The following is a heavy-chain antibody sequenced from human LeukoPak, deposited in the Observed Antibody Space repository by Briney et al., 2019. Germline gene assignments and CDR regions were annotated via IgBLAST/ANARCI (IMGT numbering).Heavy chain of an antibody. Sequence: SETLSLTCTVSGGSISSSSYYWGWLRQPPGKGLEWIGSIYYSGSTYYNPSLKSRVTISVDTSKNQFSLKLSSVTAADTAVYYCARRLGTGTFDYWGQGTLVTVSS. D-gene: IGHD1-1*01. CDR3: ARRLGTGTFDY. CDR2: IYYSGST. V-gene: IGHV4-39*01. J-gene: IGHJ4*02. CDR1: GGSISSSSYY.